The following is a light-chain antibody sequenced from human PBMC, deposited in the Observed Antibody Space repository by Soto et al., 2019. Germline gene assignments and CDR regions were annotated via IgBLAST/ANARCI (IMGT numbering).Light chain of an antibody. CDR1: QSVSSSY. Sequence: EIVLTQSPGTLSLSPGERATLSCRASQSVSSSYLAWYQQKPGQAPRLLIYGASSRATGIPDRFSGSGSGTDFTLTISSLEPEDFAVYYCQQRGHWPRTFGQGTKVDIK. CDR2: GAS. CDR3: QQRGHWPRT. V-gene: IGKV3-20*01. J-gene: IGKJ1*01.